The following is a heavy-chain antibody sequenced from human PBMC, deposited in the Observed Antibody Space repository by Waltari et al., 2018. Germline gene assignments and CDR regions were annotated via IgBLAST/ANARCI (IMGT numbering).Heavy chain of an antibody. CDR2: TYYRSKWYN. D-gene: IGHD4-4*01. V-gene: IGHV6-1*01. CDR3: ARDYRATVTTYNWFDP. J-gene: IGHJ5*02. Sequence: QVQLQQSGPGLVKPSQTLSPTCAIYRAIVPSNSAAWNWIRHSPSRGLESLGRTYYRSKWYNDYAVSVKSRITINPDTSKNQFSLQLNSVTPEDTAVYYCARDYRATVTTYNWFDPWGQGTLVTVSS. CDR1: RAIVPSNSAA.